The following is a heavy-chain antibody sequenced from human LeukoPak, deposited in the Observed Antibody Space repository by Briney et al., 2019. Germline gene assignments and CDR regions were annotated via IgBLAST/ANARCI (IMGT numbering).Heavy chain of an antibody. CDR1: GGSISSYY. V-gene: IGHV4-59*01. CDR2: IYDSGST. D-gene: IGHD3-22*01. J-gene: IGHJ4*02. Sequence: SETLSLTCTGSGGSISSYYWSWIRQPPGKGLEWIGYIYDSGSTNYNPSLKSRVTISVDTSKNQFSLKLSSVTAADTAVYYCARDRSSGYYYPFDYWGQGTLVTVSS. CDR3: ARDRSSGYYYPFDY.